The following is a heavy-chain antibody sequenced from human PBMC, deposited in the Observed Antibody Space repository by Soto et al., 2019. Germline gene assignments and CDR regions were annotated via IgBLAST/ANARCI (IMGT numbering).Heavy chain of an antibody. Sequence: RGSLRLSCAASGFTFSSYAMHWVRQAPGKGLEWVAVISYDGSNKYYADSVKGRFTISRDNSKNTLYLQMNSLRAEDAAVYYCARDGQDGYYYYGMDVWGQGTTVTVSS. CDR3: ARDGQDGYYYYGMDV. D-gene: IGHD2-15*01. CDR2: ISYDGSNK. J-gene: IGHJ6*02. V-gene: IGHV3-30-3*01. CDR1: GFTFSSYA.